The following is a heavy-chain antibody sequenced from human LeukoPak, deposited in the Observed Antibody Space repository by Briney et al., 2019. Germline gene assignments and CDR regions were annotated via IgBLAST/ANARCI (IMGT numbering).Heavy chain of an antibody. Sequence: PGGSLRLSCGASGFTFSSSAVHWVRQGPGKGLVWVSHINTDASSTSYADSVKGRFTISRDNAKNTLYLQMNSLTAEDTAVYYCAKGYYMDVWGKGTTVTVSS. V-gene: IGHV3-74*01. CDR2: INTDASST. J-gene: IGHJ6*03. CDR1: GFTFSSSA. CDR3: AKGYYMDV.